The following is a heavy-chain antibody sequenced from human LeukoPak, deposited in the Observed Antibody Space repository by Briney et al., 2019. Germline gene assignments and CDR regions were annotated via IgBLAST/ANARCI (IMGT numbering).Heavy chain of an antibody. CDR2: INPNSGGT. CDR3: ALFSGWTSYYFDY. CDR1: GYTFTGYY. D-gene: IGHD6-19*01. Sequence: GASVKVSCKASGYTFTGYYMHWVRQAPGQGLEWMGWINPNSGGTNYAQKFQGRVTMTRDTSISIAYMELSRLRSDDTAVYYCALFSGWTSYYFDYWGQGTLVTVSS. J-gene: IGHJ4*02. V-gene: IGHV1-2*02.